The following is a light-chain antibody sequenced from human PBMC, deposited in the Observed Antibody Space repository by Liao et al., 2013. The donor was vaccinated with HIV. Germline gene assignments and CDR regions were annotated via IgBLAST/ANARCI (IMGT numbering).Light chain of an antibody. V-gene: IGLV3-21*04. CDR1: DIGSIS. Sequence: SYVLTQSPSVSVAPGQTARITCGGRDIGSISVHWYQHKPGQAPVLVIYYDSERPSGIPERFSGSNSGNTATLTITTVEPGDEGDYYCQLWDKTSDHPWVFGGGTKLTVL. J-gene: IGLJ3*02. CDR3: QLWDKTSDHPWV. CDR2: YDS.